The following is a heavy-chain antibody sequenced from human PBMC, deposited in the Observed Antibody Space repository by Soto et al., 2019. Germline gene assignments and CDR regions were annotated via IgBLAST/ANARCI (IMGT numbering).Heavy chain of an antibody. Sequence: SETLSLTCTVSGGSIRSGNFYWSWIRQRPGEGPEWIGYIHDSGGTDYNPSLKSRITISVDTFKNQFSLKLSSVTAADTAVYYCVRDRGYWGQGTPVTVSS. D-gene: IGHD2-15*01. CDR2: IHDSGGT. J-gene: IGHJ4*02. CDR3: VRDRGY. V-gene: IGHV4-31*03. CDR1: GGSIRSGNFY.